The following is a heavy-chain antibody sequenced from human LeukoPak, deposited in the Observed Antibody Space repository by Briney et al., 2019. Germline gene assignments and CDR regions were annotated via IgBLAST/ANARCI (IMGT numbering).Heavy chain of an antibody. V-gene: IGHV3-23*01. CDR3: ARHWRPKGITMIRGVRPYYYMDV. CDR2: ISGSGGST. CDR1: GFTFSSYA. Sequence: TGGSLRLSCAASGFTFSSYAMSWVRQAPGKGLEWVSAISGSGGSTYYADSVKGRFTISRDNPKNTLYLQMNSLRAEDTAMYYCARHWRPKGITMIRGVRPYYYMDVWGKGTTVTVSS. D-gene: IGHD3-10*01. J-gene: IGHJ6*03.